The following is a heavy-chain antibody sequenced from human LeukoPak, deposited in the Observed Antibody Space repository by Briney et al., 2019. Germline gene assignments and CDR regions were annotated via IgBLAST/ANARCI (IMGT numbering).Heavy chain of an antibody. D-gene: IGHD4-23*01. CDR2: LSWNGGTI. CDR3: AKGRSPRPNYGGNSVDY. Sequence: GRSLRLSCAASGFTFDDYAMHWVRQAPGKGLEWVSGLSWNGGTIGYAGSVKGRFSISRDNAKNTLYLQMNSLRPEDTALYYCAKGRSPRPNYGGNSVDYWGQGTLVTVSS. CDR1: GFTFDDYA. V-gene: IGHV3-9*01. J-gene: IGHJ4*02.